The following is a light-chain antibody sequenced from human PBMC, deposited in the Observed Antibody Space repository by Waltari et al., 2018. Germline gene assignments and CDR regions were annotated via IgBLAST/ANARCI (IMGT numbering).Light chain of an antibody. Sequence: DIQMTQSPSSLSASVGDRVTITCRASQTISNYWNWYHQNPGKAPTLLIYSASSLQSGVPPRVSGNGSGTDFTLSISSLQPEDFATYYCQQSYTTPLTFGGGTKVEIK. J-gene: IGKJ4*01. CDR3: QQSYTTPLT. V-gene: IGKV1-39*01. CDR2: SAS. CDR1: QTISNY.